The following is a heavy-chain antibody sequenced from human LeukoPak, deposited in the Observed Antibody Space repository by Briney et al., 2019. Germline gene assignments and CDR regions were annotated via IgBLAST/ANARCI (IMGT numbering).Heavy chain of an antibody. J-gene: IGHJ6*03. CDR2: ISGTGGTT. CDR1: GFTVSSSY. D-gene: IGHD2-15*01. Sequence: GGSLRLSCAGSGFTVSSSYMSWVRQAPGKGLEWVSAISGTGGTTYYADSVKGRFTISRDNSKNTLYLQMNSLRAEDTAVYYCAKNGDRGAYCSGGSCYPYYYMDVWGKGTTVTISS. CDR3: AKNGDRGAYCSGGSCYPYYYMDV. V-gene: IGHV3-23*01.